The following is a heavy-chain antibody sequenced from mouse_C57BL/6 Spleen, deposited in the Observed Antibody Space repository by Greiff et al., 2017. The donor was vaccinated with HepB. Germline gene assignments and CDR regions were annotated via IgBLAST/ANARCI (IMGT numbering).Heavy chain of an antibody. Sequence: DVKLQESGPGMVKPSQSLSLTCTVTGYSITSGYDWHWIRHFPGNKLEWMGYISYSGSTNYNPSLKSRISITHDTSKNHFFLKLNSVTTEDTATYYCARGRWGYYAMDYWGQGTSVTVSS. CDR3: ARGRWGYYAMDY. CDR1: GYSITSGYD. D-gene: IGHD4-1*01. CDR2: ISYSGST. V-gene: IGHV3-1*01. J-gene: IGHJ4*01.